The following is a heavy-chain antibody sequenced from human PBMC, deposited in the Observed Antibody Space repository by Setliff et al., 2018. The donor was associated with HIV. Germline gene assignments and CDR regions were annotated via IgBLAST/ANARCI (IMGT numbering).Heavy chain of an antibody. V-gene: IGHV4-4*09. J-gene: IGHJ4*02. Sequence: PSETLSLTCTVSGGSISSHYWSWIRQSPKTGLDWIGYIYASGVTSYNPSLKSRVTISIDTPKNQFSLKLNSMTAADTAVYYCATRPAGSYWYGVFDFWGRGMLVTVSS. D-gene: IGHD6-13*01. CDR2: IYASGVT. CDR1: GGSISSHY. CDR3: ATRPAGSYWYGVFDF.